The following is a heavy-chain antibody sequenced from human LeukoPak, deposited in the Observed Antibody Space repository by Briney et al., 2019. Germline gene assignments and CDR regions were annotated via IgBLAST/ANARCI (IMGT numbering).Heavy chain of an antibody. J-gene: IGHJ3*02. CDR2: ISTSSSNVI. CDR1: GFTFNNYH. V-gene: IGHV3-48*01. CDR3: ARRDDFDI. Sequence: GGSLRLSCAASGFTFNNYHMNWVRQAPGKGLEWVSFISTSSSNVIYYADSVKGRLTISRDDARNSLYLQMNSLRVEDTAMYYCARRDDFDIWGQGTLVTVSS.